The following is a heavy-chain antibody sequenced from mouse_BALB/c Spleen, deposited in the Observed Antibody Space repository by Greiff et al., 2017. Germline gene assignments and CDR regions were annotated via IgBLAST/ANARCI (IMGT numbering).Heavy chain of an antibody. V-gene: IGHV3-2*02. CDR1: GYSITSDYA. J-gene: IGHJ3*01. CDR3: ARETYGNYWFAY. CDR2: ISYSGST. D-gene: IGHD2-1*01. Sequence: EVQLQESGPGLVKPSQSLSLTCTVTGYSITSDYAWNWIRQFPGNKLEWMGYISYSGSTSYNPSLKSRISITRDTSKNQFFLQLNSVTTEDTATYYCARETYGNYWFAYWGQGTLVTVSA.